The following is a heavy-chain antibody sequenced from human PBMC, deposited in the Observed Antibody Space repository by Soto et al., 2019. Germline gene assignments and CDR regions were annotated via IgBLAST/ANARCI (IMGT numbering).Heavy chain of an antibody. D-gene: IGHD5-18*01. CDR2: IWYDGSNK. J-gene: IGHJ4*02. CDR3: ARPPGYSYGYFDD. CDR1: GFTFSSYG. V-gene: IGHV3-33*01. Sequence: QVQLVESGGGVVQPGRSLRLSCAASGFTFSSYGMHWVRQAPGKGLEWVAVIWYDGSNKYYADSVKGRFTISRDNAKNTLYLQMNSLRAEDTAVYYCARPPGYSYGYFDDWGQGTLVTVSS.